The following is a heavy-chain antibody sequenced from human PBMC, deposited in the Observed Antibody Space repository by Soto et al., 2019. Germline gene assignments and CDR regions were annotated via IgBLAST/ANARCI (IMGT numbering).Heavy chain of an antibody. CDR2: IYYSGST. D-gene: IGHD3-16*02. V-gene: IGHV4-39*01. Sequence: SSETLSLTCSVSGGSISSSSYYWGWIRQPPGKGLEWIGSIYYSGSTYDNPSLKSRVTISVDTSKNQISLKLSSVTAADTAVYYCAKTHYDYVWGSYRPDAFDIWGQGTMVTVSS. CDR3: AKTHYDYVWGSYRPDAFDI. J-gene: IGHJ3*02. CDR1: GGSISSSSYY.